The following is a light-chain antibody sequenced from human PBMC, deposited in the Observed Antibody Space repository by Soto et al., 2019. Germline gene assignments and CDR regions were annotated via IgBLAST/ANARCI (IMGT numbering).Light chain of an antibody. CDR1: QSVSSSY. J-gene: IGKJ2*01. CDR2: GAS. CDR3: QQYGSSPRT. Sequence: EIVLTQSPGTLSLCPGEKATLSCRASQSVSSSYLAWYQQKPGQAPRLLIYGASSRATGIPDRFSGSGSGTDFTLTISRLEPEDFGVYYCQQYGSSPRTFGQGTKLEIK. V-gene: IGKV3-20*01.